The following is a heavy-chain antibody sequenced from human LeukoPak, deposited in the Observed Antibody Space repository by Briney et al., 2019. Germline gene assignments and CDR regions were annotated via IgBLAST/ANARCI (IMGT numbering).Heavy chain of an antibody. D-gene: IGHD1-26*01. CDR1: GFTFSSYA. J-gene: IGHJ4*02. CDR3: VRQQTPHGNFDY. Sequence: PGGSLRLSCATSGFTFSSYAMHWVRQATGKGLEWVSAIGTAGDTFYPGSVKGRFTISRENAKNSLSLQMNSLRAEDTAVYYCVRQQTPHGNFDYWGQETLVTVSS. CDR2: IGTAGDT. V-gene: IGHV3-13*01.